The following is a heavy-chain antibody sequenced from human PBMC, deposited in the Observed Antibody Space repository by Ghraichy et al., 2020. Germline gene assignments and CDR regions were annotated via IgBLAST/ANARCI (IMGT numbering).Heavy chain of an antibody. CDR2: ISDSGNTI. V-gene: IGHV3-11*01. J-gene: IGHJ4*02. CDR3: SRSVGSGYTYGYNDI. D-gene: IGHD5-18*01. CDR1: GFTFSDYY. Sequence: GGSLRLSCAASGFTFSDYYMNWIRQAPGKGLEWVSYISDSGNTIYYADSVRGRFTISRDNAKRSLFLQMNSLRGEDTAVYYCSRSVGSGYTYGYNDIWGPGTLVTVSS.